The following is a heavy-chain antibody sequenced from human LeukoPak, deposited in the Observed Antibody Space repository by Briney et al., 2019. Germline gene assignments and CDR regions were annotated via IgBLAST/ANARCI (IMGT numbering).Heavy chain of an antibody. CDR1: GGSFSGYY. CDR3: AREPWFDP. Sequence: TPSETLSLTCAVYGGSFSGYYWSWIRQPPGKGLEWIGEINHSGSTNYNPSLKSRVTISVDTSKNQFSLKLSPVTAADTAVYYCAREPWFDPWGQGTLVTVSS. CDR2: INHSGST. V-gene: IGHV4-34*01. J-gene: IGHJ5*02.